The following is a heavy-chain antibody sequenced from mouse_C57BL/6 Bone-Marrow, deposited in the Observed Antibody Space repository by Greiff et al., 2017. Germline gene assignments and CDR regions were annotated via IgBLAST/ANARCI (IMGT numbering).Heavy chain of an antibody. CDR1: GYAFTDYL. Sequence: QVQLKESGAELVRPGTSVKVSCKASGYAFTDYLIEWVKQRPGQGLEWIGVINPGSGGTNYNEKFKGKATLTADKSSSTAYMQLSSLTSEDSAVYVSASRGGDYHVDCGGQGTALTVSA. D-gene: IGHD2-13*01. CDR2: INPGSGGT. V-gene: IGHV1-54*01. CDR3: ASRGGDYHVDC. J-gene: IGHJ2*01.